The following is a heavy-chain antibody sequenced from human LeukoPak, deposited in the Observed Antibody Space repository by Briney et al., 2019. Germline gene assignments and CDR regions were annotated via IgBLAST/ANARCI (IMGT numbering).Heavy chain of an antibody. CDR2: IYYSGST. CDR1: GGSISSGDYY. J-gene: IGHJ6*02. Sequence: SETLSLTCTVSGGSISSGDYYWSWIRQPPGKGLEWTGYIYYSGSTYYNPSLKSRVTISVDTSKNQFSLKLSSVTAADTAVYYCARDQADYGSGINYYYYGMDVWGQATTVTVSS. CDR3: ARDQADYGSGINYYYYGMDV. D-gene: IGHD3-10*01. V-gene: IGHV4-30-4*01.